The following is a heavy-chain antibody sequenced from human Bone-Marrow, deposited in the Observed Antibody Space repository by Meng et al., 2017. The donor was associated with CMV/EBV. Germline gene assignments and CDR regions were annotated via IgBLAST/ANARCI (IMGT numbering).Heavy chain of an antibody. D-gene: IGHD1-26*01. V-gene: IGHV3-30*02. CDR2: IRYDGSNK. Sequence: GESLKISCAASGFTFSSYGMHWVRQAPGKGLEWVAFIRYDGSNKYYADSVRGRFTISRANSKTTVYLQMNSLGAEDTAVYYCAKIHAGVGPTDFDHWGQGTLVTVSS. CDR1: GFTFSSYG. CDR3: AKIHAGVGPTDFDH. J-gene: IGHJ4*02.